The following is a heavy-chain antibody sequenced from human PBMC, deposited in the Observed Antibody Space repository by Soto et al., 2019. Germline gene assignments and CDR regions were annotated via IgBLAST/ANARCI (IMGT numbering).Heavy chain of an antibody. Sequence: EVQLLESGGGLVQPGGSLRLSRAASGFTFSSYAMSWVRQAPGKGLEWVSAISGSGGSTYYADSVKGRFTISRDNSKNTLYLQMNSLRAEDTAVYYCAKDLGVVVAATPFHYYYGMDVWGQGTTVTVSS. V-gene: IGHV3-23*01. J-gene: IGHJ6*02. CDR3: AKDLGVVVAATPFHYYYGMDV. CDR2: ISGSGGST. D-gene: IGHD2-15*01. CDR1: GFTFSSYA.